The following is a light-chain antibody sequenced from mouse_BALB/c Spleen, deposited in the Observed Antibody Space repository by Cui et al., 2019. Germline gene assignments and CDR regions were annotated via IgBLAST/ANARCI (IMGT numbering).Light chain of an antibody. J-gene: IGKJ1*01. CDR3: QQWSSYPRT. V-gene: IGKV4-55*01. CDR1: SSVSY. Sequence: QIVLTQSPAIMSASPGEKVTMTCSASSSVSYMYWYQQEPGSSPRLLIYDTSNLASGVPVRFSGSGYGTSYSLTISRMEAEDAATYYCQQWSSYPRTFGGGTKLEIK. CDR2: DTS.